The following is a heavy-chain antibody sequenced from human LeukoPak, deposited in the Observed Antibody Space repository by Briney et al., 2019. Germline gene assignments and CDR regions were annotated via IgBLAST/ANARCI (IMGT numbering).Heavy chain of an antibody. V-gene: IGHV1-69*13. Sequence: GASVTVSCKASGGTFSSYAISWVRQAPGPGLEWMGGIIPIFGTANYAQKFQGRVTITADESTSTAYMELSSLRSEDTAVDYCARAVAGGDAFDIWGQGTMVTVSS. D-gene: IGHD6-19*01. CDR1: GGTFSSYA. CDR3: ARAVAGGDAFDI. J-gene: IGHJ3*02. CDR2: IIPIFGTA.